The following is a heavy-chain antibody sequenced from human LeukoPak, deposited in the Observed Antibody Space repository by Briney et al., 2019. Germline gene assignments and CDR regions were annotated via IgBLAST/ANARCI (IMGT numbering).Heavy chain of an antibody. CDR3: ARDNSGWLVNFDY. CDR1: SGSISNNY. V-gene: IGHV4-59*01. D-gene: IGHD6-19*01. Sequence: SETLSLTCTVSSGSISNNYWSWIRQPPGKGLEWIGCISYSGSTNYNPSLKSRVTISVDTSKNQFSLKLSSVTAADTAVYYCARDNSGWLVNFDYWGQGTLVTVSS. J-gene: IGHJ4*02. CDR2: ISYSGST.